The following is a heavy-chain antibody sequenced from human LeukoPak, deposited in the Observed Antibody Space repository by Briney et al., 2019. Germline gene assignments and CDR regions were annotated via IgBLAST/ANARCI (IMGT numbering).Heavy chain of an antibody. CDR3: AAYYDSSGYDAFDI. Sequence: SETLSLTCTVSGGSISSYYWSWIRQPPGKGLEWIGYIYYSGSTNYNPSLKSRVTISADTSKNQFSLKLSSVTAADTAVYYCAAYYDSSGYDAFDIWGQGTMVTVSS. CDR1: GGSISSYY. CDR2: IYYSGST. J-gene: IGHJ3*02. D-gene: IGHD3-22*01. V-gene: IGHV4-59*08.